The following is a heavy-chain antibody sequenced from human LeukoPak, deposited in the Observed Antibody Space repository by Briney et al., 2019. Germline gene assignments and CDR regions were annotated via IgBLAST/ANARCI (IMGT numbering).Heavy chain of an antibody. CDR1: GFTFDDYA. CDR2: FYWNGGST. Sequence: GGSLRLSCAASGFTFDDYAMDWVRQAPGKGLEWVSGFYWNGGSTAYADSVKGRFTISRDDAKNSRYLQMNSLRAEDTALYYCARRRYGDYYIDYWGQGTLVTVSS. J-gene: IGHJ4*02. CDR3: ARRRYGDYYIDY. V-gene: IGHV3-20*04. D-gene: IGHD4-17*01.